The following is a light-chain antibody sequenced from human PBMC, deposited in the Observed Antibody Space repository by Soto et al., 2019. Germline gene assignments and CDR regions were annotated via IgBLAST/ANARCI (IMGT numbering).Light chain of an antibody. CDR3: SSYTSSSTPYV. V-gene: IGLV2-14*01. CDR1: SSDVGGYNY. CDR2: EVS. J-gene: IGLJ1*01. Sequence: QSGVAQPASVSGSRGQSITISCTGTSSDVGGYNYVSWYQQHPGKAPKLMIYEVSNRPSGVSNRFSGSKSGNTASLTISGLQAEDEADYYCSSYTSSSTPYVLGTGTKV.